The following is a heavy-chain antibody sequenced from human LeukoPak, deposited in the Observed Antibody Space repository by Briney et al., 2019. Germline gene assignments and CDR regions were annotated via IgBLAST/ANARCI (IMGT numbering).Heavy chain of an antibody. D-gene: IGHD4-17*01. CDR1: GFTVSSNY. CDR2: IYSGGST. Sequence: GGSLRLSCAASGFTVSSNYMSWVRQAPGKGLEWVSVIYSGGSTYYADSVKGRFTISRDNSKNTLYLQMNSLRAEDTAVYYCARDNYGDYADWFDPWGQGTLVTVSS. V-gene: IGHV3-66*01. J-gene: IGHJ5*02. CDR3: ARDNYGDYADWFDP.